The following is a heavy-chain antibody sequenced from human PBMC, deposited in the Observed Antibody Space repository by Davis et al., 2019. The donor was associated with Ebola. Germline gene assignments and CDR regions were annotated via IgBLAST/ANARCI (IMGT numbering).Heavy chain of an antibody. D-gene: IGHD2-2*01. CDR2: ISGSGGST. J-gene: IGHJ5*02. CDR1: GFTFSSYA. CDR3: ARVGDIVVVPALLSHNWFDP. Sequence: GESLKISCAASGFTFSSYAMSWVRQAPGKGLEWVSAISGSGGSTYYADSVKGRFTISRDNSKNTLYLQMNSLRAEDTAVYYCARVGDIVVVPALLSHNWFDPWGQGTLVTVSS. V-gene: IGHV3-23*01.